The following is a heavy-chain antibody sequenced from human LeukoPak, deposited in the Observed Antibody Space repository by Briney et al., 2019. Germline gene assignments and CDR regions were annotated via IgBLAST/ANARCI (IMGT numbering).Heavy chain of an antibody. CDR2: INHSGST. CDR1: GGSFSGYY. D-gene: IGHD3-9*01. CDR3: AREWYYDILTGYYRSAFDY. J-gene: IGHJ4*02. V-gene: IGHV4-34*01. Sequence: SETLSLTCAVYGGSFSGYYWSWIRQPQGKGLEWIGEINHSGSTNYNPSLKSRVTISVDTSKNQFSLKLSSVTAADTAVYYCAREWYYDILTGYYRSAFDYWAREPWSPSPQ.